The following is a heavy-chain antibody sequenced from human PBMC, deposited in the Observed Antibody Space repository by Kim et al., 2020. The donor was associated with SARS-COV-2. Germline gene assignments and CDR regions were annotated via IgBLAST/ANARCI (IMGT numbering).Heavy chain of an antibody. V-gene: IGHV3-30*07. J-gene: IGHJ3*02. Sequence: DPMKGRFTISNDNSKNPLYLQMNSLGAEDTAVYYCARKWGPGGPWAFDIWGQGTMVTVSS. D-gene: IGHD2-15*01. CDR3: ARKWGPGGPWAFDI.